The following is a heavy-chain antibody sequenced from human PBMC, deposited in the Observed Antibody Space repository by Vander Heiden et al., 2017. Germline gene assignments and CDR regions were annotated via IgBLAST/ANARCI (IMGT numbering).Heavy chain of an antibody. Sequence: QVQLQESGPGLVKPSETLSLTCTVSGDSISSFYWNWIRQPPGKGLEWIGYIHNTGITNYNPSLKSRVTISVDTSKNQFSLKLSSVTAEDTAVYFCARAAGAALPALHWGQGTLVTVSS. CDR3: ARAAGAALPALH. D-gene: IGHD6-6*01. J-gene: IGHJ4*02. CDR2: IHNTGIT. CDR1: GDSISSFY. V-gene: IGHV4-59*01.